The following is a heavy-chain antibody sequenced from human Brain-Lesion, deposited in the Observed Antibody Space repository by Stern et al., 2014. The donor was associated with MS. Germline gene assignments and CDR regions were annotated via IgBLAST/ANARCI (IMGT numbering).Heavy chain of an antibody. CDR1: GGSIINYY. D-gene: IGHD2-2*01. V-gene: IGHV4-59*01. CDR3: ARGDIVVVPAARSFGSDYYYPGLDV. CDR2: ISDSGSV. Sequence: VQLVESGPGLVKPSETLSLTCTVSGGSIINYYWTWIRQPPGKGLEWIGDISDSGSVAYNPSLKSRLTMSVDTSTNQFSLRLSSVTAADKAVYFCARGDIVVVPAARSFGSDYYYPGLDVWGQGTTISVS. J-gene: IGHJ6*02.